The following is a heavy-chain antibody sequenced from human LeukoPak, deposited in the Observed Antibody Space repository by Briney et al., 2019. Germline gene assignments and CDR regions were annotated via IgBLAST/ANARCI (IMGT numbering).Heavy chain of an antibody. D-gene: IGHD3-10*01. CDR1: GGSSSGYY. CDR3: ARNAKKNYYGSGSSKLDP. J-gene: IGHJ5*02. CDR2: INHSGST. V-gene: IGHV4-34*01. Sequence: PSETLSLTCAVYGGSSSGYYWSWIRQPPGKGLEWIGEINHSGSTNYNPSLKSRVTISVDTSKNQFSLKLSSVTAADTAVYYCARNAKKNYYGSGSSKLDPWGQGTLVTVSS.